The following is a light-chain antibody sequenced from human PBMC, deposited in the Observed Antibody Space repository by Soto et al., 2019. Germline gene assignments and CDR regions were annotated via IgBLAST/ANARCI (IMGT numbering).Light chain of an antibody. Sequence: DIQMTQSPFTLSASVGDRVTITCRASQSISRWLAWYQQKPGKAPSLLIYGVSSLQSGVPSRFSGSGSGTEYTLTISSLQPDDFATYYCQQYNSYSPPTFGQGIKVDIK. V-gene: IGKV1-5*01. CDR3: QQYNSYSPPT. CDR2: GVS. J-gene: IGKJ1*01. CDR1: QSISRW.